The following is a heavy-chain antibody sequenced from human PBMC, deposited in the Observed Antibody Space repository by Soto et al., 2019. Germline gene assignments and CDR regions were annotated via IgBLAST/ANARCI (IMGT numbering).Heavy chain of an antibody. CDR1: GFTFSSYD. CDR2: IGTAGDT. CDR3: ARVEHCSGGSCYPNWYFDL. J-gene: IGHJ2*01. D-gene: IGHD2-15*01. Sequence: GGSLRLSCAASGFTFSSYDMHWVRQATGKGLEWVSAIGTAGDTYYPGSVKGRFTISRENAKNSLYLQMNSLRAGDTAVYYCARVEHCSGGSCYPNWYFDLWGRGTLVTVSS. V-gene: IGHV3-13*01.